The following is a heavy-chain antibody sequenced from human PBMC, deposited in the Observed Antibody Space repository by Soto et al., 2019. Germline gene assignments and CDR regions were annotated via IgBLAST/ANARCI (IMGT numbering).Heavy chain of an antibody. J-gene: IGHJ4*02. CDR1: GFTFSSYW. Sequence: LRLSFAASGFTFSSYWIHWVRQAPGKGLVWVSRINPDGSATNYADSVKGRFTISRDNAKNTLYLQMNSLRAEDTAVFYCGRGGSDSPMAPGYWGQGTLVTV. V-gene: IGHV3-74*01. D-gene: IGHD5-18*01. CDR2: INPDGSAT. CDR3: GRGGSDSPMAPGY.